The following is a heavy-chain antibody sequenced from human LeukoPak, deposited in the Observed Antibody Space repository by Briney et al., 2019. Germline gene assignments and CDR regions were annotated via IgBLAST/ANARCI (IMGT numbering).Heavy chain of an antibody. CDR3: TTSGTRTVLLWFGELSPDDAFDI. CDR2: IKSKTDGGTT. CDR1: GFTFSNAW. V-gene: IGHV3-15*01. J-gene: IGHJ3*02. D-gene: IGHD3-10*01. Sequence: PGGSLRLSCAASGFTFSNAWMNWVRQAPGKGLEWVGRIKSKTDGGTTDYAAPVKGRFTISRDDSKNTLYLQMNSLKTEDTAVYYCTTSGTRTVLLWFGELSPDDAFDIWGQGTMVTVSS.